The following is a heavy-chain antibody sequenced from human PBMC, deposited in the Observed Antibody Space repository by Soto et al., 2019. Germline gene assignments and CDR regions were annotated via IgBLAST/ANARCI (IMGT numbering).Heavy chain of an antibody. CDR1: GGSISNGGYS. CDR3: ARVPGP. CDR2: IYHSGST. Sequence: SETLSLTCAVSGGSISNGGYSWSWIRQPPGKGLEWIGYIYHSGSTYYNPSLKSRVTISVDRSKNQFSLKLSSVTAADTAVYYCARVPGPWGQGTLVTVSS. J-gene: IGHJ5*02. V-gene: IGHV4-30-2*01.